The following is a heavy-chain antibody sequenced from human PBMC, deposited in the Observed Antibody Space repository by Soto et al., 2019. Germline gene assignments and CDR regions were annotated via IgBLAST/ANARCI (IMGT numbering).Heavy chain of an antibody. CDR2: ISSSGST. Sequence: SETLSLTCTVSGGSISSSSYYWGWIRQPPGKGLEWIGSISSSGSTYYADSVKGRFTISRDNSKNTLYLQMNSLRAEDTAVYYCARAMQWLDDYWGQGTLVTVSS. CDR1: GGSISSSSYY. D-gene: IGHD6-19*01. V-gene: IGHV4-39*07. J-gene: IGHJ4*02. CDR3: ARAMQWLDDY.